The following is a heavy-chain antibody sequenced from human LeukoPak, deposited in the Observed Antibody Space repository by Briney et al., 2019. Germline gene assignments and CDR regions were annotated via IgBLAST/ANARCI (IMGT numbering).Heavy chain of an antibody. J-gene: IGHJ6*03. V-gene: IGHV1-2*02. CDR3: ARDQSLLWFGDTGYMDV. CDR2: INPTSGGT. D-gene: IGHD3-10*01. CDR1: GYTFTSYG. Sequence: ASVKVSCKASGYTFTSYGISWVRQAPGQGLEWMGWINPTSGGTNYAQKFQGRVTMTRDTSISTAYLELSGLRSDDTAVYYCARDQSLLWFGDTGYMDVWGKGTTVTISS.